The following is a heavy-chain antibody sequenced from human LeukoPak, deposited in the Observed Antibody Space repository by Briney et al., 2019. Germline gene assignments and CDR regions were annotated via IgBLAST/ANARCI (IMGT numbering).Heavy chain of an antibody. CDR2: ISGSGGTT. CDR3: AATTLVVVSATLDY. V-gene: IGHV3-23*01. J-gene: IGHJ4*02. D-gene: IGHD2-15*01. CDR1: GVTFSSYA. Sequence: GGSLRLSCAASGVTFSSYAMSWVRQAPGKGLEWASVISGSGGTTYYADSVEGRFTVSRDKSKNTLYLQMNSLRAEDTAVYYCAATTLVVVSATLDYWGQGTLVTVSS.